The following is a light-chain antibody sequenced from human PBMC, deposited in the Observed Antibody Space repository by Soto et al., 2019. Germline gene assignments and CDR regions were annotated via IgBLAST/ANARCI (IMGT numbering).Light chain of an antibody. Sequence: QSVLTQPPSASGTPGQRVTISCSGSSSNIGSYSVYWYQQLPGTAPKLLIYNSNQRPSGVPDRFSGSKSGTSASLAISGLQSEDEADYYCAARDDSLSVHVVFGGGTKLTVL. J-gene: IGLJ2*01. CDR2: NSN. CDR1: SSNIGSYS. V-gene: IGLV1-44*01. CDR3: AARDDSLSVHVV.